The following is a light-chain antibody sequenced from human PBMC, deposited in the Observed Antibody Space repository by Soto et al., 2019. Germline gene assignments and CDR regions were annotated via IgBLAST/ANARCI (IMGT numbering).Light chain of an antibody. CDR1: TSDVGNGFDS. CDR2: EVT. CDR3: AAWDDSLHVV. Sequence: QSVLTQPASVSGSPGQSITISCSGSTSDVGNGFDSVSWYQQHPGKAPKLIIYEVTNRPSGVSSRFSGSRSGNTASLTISGLQTEDEADYYCAAWDDSLHVVFGGGTKLTVL. J-gene: IGLJ2*01. V-gene: IGLV2-14*01.